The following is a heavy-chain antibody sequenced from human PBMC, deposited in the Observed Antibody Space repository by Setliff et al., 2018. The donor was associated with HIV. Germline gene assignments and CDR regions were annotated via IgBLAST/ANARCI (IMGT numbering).Heavy chain of an antibody. D-gene: IGHD3-22*01. Sequence: SETLSLTCTVSGGSVNIFYWSWIRQPPGKGLEWIGSIYYSGSTYYNPSLKSRVTISVDTSKNQFSLKLSSVTAADTTVYYCARHSGLGGYYSPFDYWGPGTLVTVSS. V-gene: IGHV4-39*01. CDR2: IYYSGST. J-gene: IGHJ4*02. CDR3: ARHSGLGGYYSPFDY. CDR1: GGSVNIFY.